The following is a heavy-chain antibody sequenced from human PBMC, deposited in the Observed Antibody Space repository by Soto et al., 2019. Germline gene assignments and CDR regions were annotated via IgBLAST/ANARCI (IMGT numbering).Heavy chain of an antibody. V-gene: IGHV1-18*04. J-gene: IGHJ4*02. D-gene: IGHD3-3*01. CDR3: ARVETIFGVVTKQYYFDY. CDR2: ISAYNGNT. CDR1: GYTFTSYG. Sequence: AAVKVSCKASGYTFTSYGISWVRQAPGQGLEWMGWISAYNGNTNYAQKLQGRVTMTTDTSTSTAYMELRSLRSDDTAVYYCARVETIFGVVTKQYYFDYWGQGTLVTVSS.